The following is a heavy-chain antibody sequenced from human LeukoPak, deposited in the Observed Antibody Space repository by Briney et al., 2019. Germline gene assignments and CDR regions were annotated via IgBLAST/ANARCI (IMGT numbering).Heavy chain of an antibody. CDR2: INPRGGTT. CDR3: ARDRTHYYDSSGYYSRWEY. D-gene: IGHD3-22*01. V-gene: IGHV1-46*01. CDR1: GYTFTSYG. J-gene: IGHJ4*02. Sequence: VKVSCKASGYTFTSYGISWMRQAPGQGLEWMGLINPRGGTTRYAQKFQGRVTMTRDTSTSTVYMELSSLRSEDTAMYYCARDRTHYYDSSGYYSRWEYWGQGTLVTVSS.